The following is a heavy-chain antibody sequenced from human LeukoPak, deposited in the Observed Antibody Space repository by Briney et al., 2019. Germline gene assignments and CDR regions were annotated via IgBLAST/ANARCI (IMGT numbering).Heavy chain of an antibody. CDR1: GYTFTSYG. CDR2: ISAYNGNT. CDR3: AAGGGYCSSTSCYNDYYYYGMDV. V-gene: IGHV1-18*01. J-gene: IGHJ6*02. D-gene: IGHD2-2*02. Sequence: GASVKVSCKASGYTFTSYGISWVRQAPGQGLGWMGWISAYNGNTNYAQKLQGRVTMTTDTSTSTAYMELRSLRSDDTAVYYCAAGGGYCSSTSCYNDYYYYGMDVWGQGTTVTVSS.